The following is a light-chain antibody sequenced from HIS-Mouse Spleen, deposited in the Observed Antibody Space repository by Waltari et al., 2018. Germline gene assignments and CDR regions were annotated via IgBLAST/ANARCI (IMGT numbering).Light chain of an antibody. J-gene: IGLJ2*01. CDR1: TGSIAINY. Sequence: NFMLTQPHSVSESPGKTVTISCTGSTGSIAINYVQWYQQRPGSAPTTVIYEDNQRPSGVPDRFSGSIDSSSNSASLTISGLKTEDEADHYCQSYDSSNVVFGGGTKLTVL. CDR3: QSYDSSNVV. V-gene: IGLV6-57*02. CDR2: EDN.